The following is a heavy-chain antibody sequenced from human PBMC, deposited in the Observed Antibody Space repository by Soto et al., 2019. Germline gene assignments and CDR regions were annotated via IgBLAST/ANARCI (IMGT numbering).Heavy chain of an antibody. D-gene: IGHD4-17*01. CDR1: GGSISSYY. J-gene: IGHJ4*02. V-gene: IGHV4-59*01. CDR2: IYYSGST. Sequence: PSETLSLTCTVSGGSISSYYWSWIRQPPGKGLEWIGYIYYSGSTNYNPSLKSRVTISVDTSKNQFSLKLSSVTAADTAVYYCARWYGGSLDYWCQGTLVTVST. CDR3: ARWYGGSLDY.